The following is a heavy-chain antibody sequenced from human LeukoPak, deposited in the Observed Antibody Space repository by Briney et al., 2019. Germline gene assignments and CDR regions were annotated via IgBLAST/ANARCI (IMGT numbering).Heavy chain of an antibody. CDR1: GFTSSSYA. V-gene: IGHV3-23*01. D-gene: IGHD5-18*01. CDR3: AKDYWDTAMVDDAFDI. J-gene: IGHJ3*02. Sequence: GGSLRLSCAASGFTSSSYAMSWVRQVPGKGLEWVSAISGSGGSTYYADSVKGRFTISRDNSKNTLYLQMNSLRAEDTAVYYCAKDYWDTAMVDDAFDIWGQGTMVTVSS. CDR2: ISGSGGST.